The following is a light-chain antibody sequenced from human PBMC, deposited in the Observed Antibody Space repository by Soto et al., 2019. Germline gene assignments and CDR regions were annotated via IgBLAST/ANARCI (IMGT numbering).Light chain of an antibody. V-gene: IGKV3-20*01. Sequence: VLTQSPGTLSLSPGERATLSCRASQTVTSATSLAWYQQKPGQAPKLLIYGAYNRAAGVPDRFSGSGSGTEFTLTSSRLEPEDFAVYYCQQYGDSPLTFGGGTRVETK. CDR2: GAY. CDR1: QTVTSATS. J-gene: IGKJ4*01. CDR3: QQYGDSPLT.